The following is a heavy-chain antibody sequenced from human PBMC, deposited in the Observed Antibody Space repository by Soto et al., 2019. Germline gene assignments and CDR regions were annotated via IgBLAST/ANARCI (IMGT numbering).Heavy chain of an antibody. CDR1: GGSISSGGYY. CDR3: ARDLRGNYYDSSGYTDDDAFDI. Sequence: PSETLSLTXTVSGGSISSGGYYWSWIRQHPGKGLEWIGYIYYSGSTYYNPSLKSRVTISVDTSKNQFSLKLSSVTAADTAVYYCARDLRGNYYDSSGYTDDDAFDIWGQGTMVTVS. CDR2: IYYSGST. D-gene: IGHD3-22*01. J-gene: IGHJ3*02. V-gene: IGHV4-31*02.